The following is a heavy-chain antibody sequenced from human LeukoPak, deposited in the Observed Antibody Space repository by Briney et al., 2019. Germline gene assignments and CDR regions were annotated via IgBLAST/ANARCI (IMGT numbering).Heavy chain of an antibody. CDR2: IRYDGRSK. D-gene: IGHD3-9*01. CDR3: AKGRRYNILTGYYVSEVDP. CDR1: GFTFSSYG. V-gene: IGHV3-30*02. Sequence: LGGSLRLSCAASGFTFSSYGMHWVRQAPGKGLEWVAFIRYDGRSKYYADSVKGRFTISRDNSKNTLYLQMNSLRAEDTAVYYCAKGRRYNILTGYYVSEVDPWGQGTLVTVSS. J-gene: IGHJ5*02.